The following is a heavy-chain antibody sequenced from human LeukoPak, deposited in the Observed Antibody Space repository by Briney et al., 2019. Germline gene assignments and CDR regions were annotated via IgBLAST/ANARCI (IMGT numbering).Heavy chain of an antibody. CDR2: ISYDGSNK. J-gene: IGHJ4*02. CDR3: ARGYSGEWSYSDY. D-gene: IGHD3-3*01. CDR1: GFTFSSYA. V-gene: IGHV3-30-3*01. Sequence: GGSLRLSCAASGFTFSSYAMHWVRQAPGKGLEWVAVISYDGSNKYYVDSVKGRFTISRDNSKNTLYLQMNSLRDEDTAVYYCARGYSGEWSYSDYWGQGTLVTVSS.